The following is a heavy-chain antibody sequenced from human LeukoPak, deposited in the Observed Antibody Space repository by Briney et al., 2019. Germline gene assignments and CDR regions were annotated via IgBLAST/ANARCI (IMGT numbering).Heavy chain of an antibody. J-gene: IGHJ6*02. CDR3: VRDVPSGWLRFRYYYYYYGMDV. V-gene: IGHV4-39*07. CDR2: IYYSGST. Sequence: SETLSLTCTVSGGSISSSSYYWGWIRQPPGKGLEWIGSIYYSGSTYYNPSLKSRVTISVDTSKNQFSLKLSSVTAADTAVYYCVRDVPSGWLRFRYYYYYYGMDVWGQGTTVTVSS. D-gene: IGHD5-12*01. CDR1: GGSISSSSYY.